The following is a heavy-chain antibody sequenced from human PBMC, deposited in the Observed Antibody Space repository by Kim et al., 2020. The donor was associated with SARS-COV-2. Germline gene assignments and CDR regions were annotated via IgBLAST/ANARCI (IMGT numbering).Heavy chain of an antibody. Sequence: GGSLRLSCEAAGFNMRDYSMHWVRLVPEKGLEWVSGISVNGVDIGYADSVRGRFTISRDNDKNSLYLQMNSLRPEDTALYYCAKKPRGWFDSWGQGTLVTVSP. CDR1: GFNMRDYS. V-gene: IGHV3-9*01. J-gene: IGHJ5*01. CDR2: ISVNGVDI. CDR3: AKKPRGWFDS.